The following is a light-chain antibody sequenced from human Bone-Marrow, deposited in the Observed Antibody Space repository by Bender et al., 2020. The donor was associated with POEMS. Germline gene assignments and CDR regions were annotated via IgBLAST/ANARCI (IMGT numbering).Light chain of an antibody. J-gene: IGLJ3*02. Sequence: QSALTQPASASGSPGQSITISCTGSSSDVGGYNFVSWYQHHSGKAPKLIIYEAFKRPSGVSNRFSASKSGNTASLTISGLQAEDEADYYCSSYTTSTTWVFGGGTKLTVL. V-gene: IGLV2-14*02. CDR2: EAF. CDR1: SSDVGGYNF. CDR3: SSYTTSTTWV.